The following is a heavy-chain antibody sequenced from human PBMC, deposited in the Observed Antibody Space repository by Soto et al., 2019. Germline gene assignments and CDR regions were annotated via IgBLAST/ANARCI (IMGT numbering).Heavy chain of an antibody. CDR1: GYSFTTYY. V-gene: IGHV1-46*01. CDR3: AREGENNPVIRIGTSPYYQGMYV. CDR2: INPSTGTT. D-gene: IGHD2-21*01. J-gene: IGHJ6*04. Sequence: QVQLVQSGAEVKKPGASVKVSCKASGYSFTTYYIQWVRHAPGHGPEWLGIINPSTGTTSYAQKFQVTVTMTRDTHTSTVYMEMGSLRSEDSVVYYCAREGENNPVIRIGTSPYYQGMYVWGKGTTVTVSS.